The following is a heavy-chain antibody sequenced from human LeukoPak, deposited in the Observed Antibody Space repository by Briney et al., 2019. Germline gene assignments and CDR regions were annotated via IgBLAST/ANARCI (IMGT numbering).Heavy chain of an antibody. D-gene: IGHD3-10*01. V-gene: IGHV3-23*01. CDR1: GFTFSSYA. J-gene: IGHJ6*02. Sequence: GGSLRLSCAASGFTFSSYAMSWVRQAPGKGLEWVSAISGSGGSTYYADSVKGRFTISRDNSKNTLYLQMNSLRAKDTAVYYCAKDITMVRGPCMDVWGQGTTVTVSS. CDR3: AKDITMVRGPCMDV. CDR2: ISGSGGST.